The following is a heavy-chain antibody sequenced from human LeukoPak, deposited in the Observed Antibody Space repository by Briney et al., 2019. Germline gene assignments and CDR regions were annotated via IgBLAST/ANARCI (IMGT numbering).Heavy chain of an antibody. Sequence: PSETLSLTCTVSGGSISSSSYYWGWIRQPPGKGLEWIGSIYYSGSTYYNPSLKSRVTISVDTSKNQFSLKLSSVTAADTAVYYCASRDSSGYFIFDYWGQGTLVTVSS. V-gene: IGHV4-39*07. CDR2: IYYSGST. CDR3: ASRDSSGYFIFDY. J-gene: IGHJ4*02. D-gene: IGHD3-22*01. CDR1: GGSISSSSYY.